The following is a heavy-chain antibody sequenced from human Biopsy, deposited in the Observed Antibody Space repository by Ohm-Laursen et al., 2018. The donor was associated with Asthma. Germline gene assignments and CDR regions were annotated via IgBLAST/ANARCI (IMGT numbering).Heavy chain of an antibody. J-gene: IGHJ4*02. V-gene: IGHV3-21*01. D-gene: IGHD3-10*01. CDR2: ISSLSRYI. Sequence: SLTLSRAASVFDLRDYTMNWVRQAPGKGLEWVASISSLSRYIYHATSLRGRFTISRDNAKRSLYLQMDSLRGDDTAVYYCSRDFTIGSGSPFHFWGRGTLVTVSS. CDR1: VFDLRDYT. CDR3: SRDFTIGSGSPFHF.